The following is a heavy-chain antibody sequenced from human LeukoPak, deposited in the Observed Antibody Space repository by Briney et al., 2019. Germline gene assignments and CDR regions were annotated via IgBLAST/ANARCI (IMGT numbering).Heavy chain of an antibody. Sequence: SETLSLTRTVSGGSFSSSIYHWFWIRQPPGKGLEWIGFTYNGGSTYYNPSLKSRVTISVDMAKNQFSLKVMSVTAADTAVYYCVRGHGGYWGQGTLVTVSS. V-gene: IGHV4-61*01. CDR1: GGSFSSSIYH. J-gene: IGHJ4*02. CDR2: TYNGGST. CDR3: VRGHGGY.